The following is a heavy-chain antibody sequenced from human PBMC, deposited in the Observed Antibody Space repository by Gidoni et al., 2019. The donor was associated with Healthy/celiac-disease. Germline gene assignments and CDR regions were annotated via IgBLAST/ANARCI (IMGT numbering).Heavy chain of an antibody. CDR3: ARDSRLQYYYDSSGHAFDI. CDR1: GFTFRDYY. J-gene: IGHJ3*02. V-gene: IGHV3-11*01. CDR2: ISSSGSTI. Sequence: QLVESGGGLVKPGGSLRLSCAASGFTFRDYYMSWIRQAPGKGLEWVAYISSSGSTIYYADSVKGRFTISRDNAKNSLYLQMNSLRAEDTAVYYCARDSRLQYYYDSSGHAFDIWGQGTMVTVSS. D-gene: IGHD3-22*01.